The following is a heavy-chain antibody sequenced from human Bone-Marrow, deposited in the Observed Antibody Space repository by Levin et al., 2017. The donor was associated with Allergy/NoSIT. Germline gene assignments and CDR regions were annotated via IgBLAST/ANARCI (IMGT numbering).Heavy chain of an antibody. CDR2: IIPIFGTA. CDR3: ARFSGNHPATTDY. J-gene: IGHJ4*02. V-gene: IGHV1-69*01. Sequence: KISCKASGGTFSSYAISWVRQAPGQGLEWMGGIIPIFGTANYAQKFQGRVTITADESTSTAYMELSSLRSEDTAVYYCARFSGNHPATTDYWGQGTLVTVSS. CDR1: GGTFSSYA. D-gene: IGHD1-14*01.